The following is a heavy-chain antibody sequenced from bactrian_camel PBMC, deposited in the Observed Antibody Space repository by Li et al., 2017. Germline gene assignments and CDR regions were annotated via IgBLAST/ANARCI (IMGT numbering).Heavy chain of an antibody. J-gene: IGHJ4*01. D-gene: IGHD6*01. V-gene: IGHV3S31*01. CDR3: AATPSSHEYGSEGSCLVRSEHNY. Sequence: VQLVESGGGSAQPGGSLRLSCAASGFTFSVYAMTWVRQAPGKGLEWVSAINNAGTTTYYADSLGDRFTISQDNAKNTLYLHMNGLKPEDTAMYYCAATPSSHEYGSEGSCLVRSEHNYWGQGTQVTVS. CDR2: INNAGTTT. CDR1: GFTFSVYA.